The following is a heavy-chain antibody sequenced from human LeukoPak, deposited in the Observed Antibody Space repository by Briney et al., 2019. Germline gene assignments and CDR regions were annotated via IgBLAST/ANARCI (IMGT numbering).Heavy chain of an antibody. CDR1: GYTCTYYY. CDR2: LNPNSGDT. D-gene: IGHD5-24*01. Sequence: TSVKVSCKASGYTCTYYYMHWVRQAPRQGLEWMGWLNPNSGDTNYAQKSQGRVSMTRATSISTAYMDLSDLRSDDTAVYYCARGRNIEMTTMSGGSDYWGQGTLVTVSS. J-gene: IGHJ4*02. V-gene: IGHV1-2*02. CDR3: ARGRNIEMTTMSGGSDY.